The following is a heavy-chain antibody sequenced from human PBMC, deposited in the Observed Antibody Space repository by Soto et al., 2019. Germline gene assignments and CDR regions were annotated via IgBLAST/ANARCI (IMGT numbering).Heavy chain of an antibody. CDR3: AREQAVAGLIDY. J-gene: IGHJ4*02. V-gene: IGHV3-33*01. Sequence: QVQLVESGGGVVQPGRSLRLSCAASGFTFSSYGMHWVRQAPGKGLEWVAVIWYDGSNKYYADSVKGRFTISRDNSKNTLYLQKNSLRAEDTAVYYCAREQAVAGLIDYWGQGTLVTVSS. D-gene: IGHD6-19*01. CDR1: GFTFSSYG. CDR2: IWYDGSNK.